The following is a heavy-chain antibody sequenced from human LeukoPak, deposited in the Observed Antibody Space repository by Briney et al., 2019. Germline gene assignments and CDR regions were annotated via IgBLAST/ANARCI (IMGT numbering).Heavy chain of an antibody. CDR2: IYFSGST. Sequence: SETLSLTCTVSGGSINNYYWSWIRQPPGKGLEWIGYIYFSGSTNYNPSLKSRVNISIDTSKNQFSLKLSSVTAADTAVYYCARGYYDSSGYWLSYFDYWGQGTLVTVSS. J-gene: IGHJ4*02. D-gene: IGHD3-22*01. CDR3: ARGYYDSSGYWLSYFDY. CDR1: GGSINNYY. V-gene: IGHV4-59*01.